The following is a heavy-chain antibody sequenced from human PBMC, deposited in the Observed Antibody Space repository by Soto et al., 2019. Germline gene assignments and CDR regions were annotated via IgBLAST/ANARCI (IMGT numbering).Heavy chain of an antibody. J-gene: IGHJ4*02. CDR1: GFTFSTYG. V-gene: IGHV3-33*01. CDR3: GRDGALGDTAVVDS. Sequence: QVQLVESGGGVVQPGKSLRLSCAASGFTFSTYGMHWVRQGPGKGLEWVAVIWYDGSNKYHGDSLKGRFTISRDNSKKTLYLQMNNLRAEDTAVYYCGRDGALGDTAVVDSWGQGTLVIVSS. D-gene: IGHD5-18*01. CDR2: IWYDGSNK.